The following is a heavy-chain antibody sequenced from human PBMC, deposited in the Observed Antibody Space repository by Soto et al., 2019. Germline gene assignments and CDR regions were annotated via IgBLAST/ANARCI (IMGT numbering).Heavy chain of an antibody. Sequence: SQTLSLTCAISGDSVSSNSAAWNWIRQSPSRGLEWLGRTYYRSKWYNDYAVSVKSRITINPDTSKNQLSLQLNSVTPEDTAVYYCARDVLRYFDWLGAAFDIWGEGTMVTVSS. D-gene: IGHD3-9*01. V-gene: IGHV6-1*01. CDR2: TYYRSKWYN. J-gene: IGHJ3*02. CDR1: GDSVSSNSAA. CDR3: ARDVLRYFDWLGAAFDI.